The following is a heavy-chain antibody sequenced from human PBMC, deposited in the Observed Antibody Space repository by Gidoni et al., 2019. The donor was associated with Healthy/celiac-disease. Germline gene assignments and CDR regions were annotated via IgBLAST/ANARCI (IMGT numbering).Heavy chain of an antibody. D-gene: IGHD2-8*01. J-gene: IGHJ4*02. CDR3: ARASIYYCTNGVCYFDY. CDR1: GFTFSSYS. Sequence: EVQLVESGGGLVQPGGSLRLSCAASGFTFSSYSMNWVRQAPGKGLEWVSYISSSSSTIYYADSVKGRFTISRDNAKNSLYLQMNSLRDEDTAVYYCARASIYYCTNGVCYFDYWGQGTLVTVSS. V-gene: IGHV3-48*02. CDR2: ISSSSSTI.